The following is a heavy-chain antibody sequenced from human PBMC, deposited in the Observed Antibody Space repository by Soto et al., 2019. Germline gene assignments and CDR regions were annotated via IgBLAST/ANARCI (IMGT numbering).Heavy chain of an antibody. Sequence: QVHLQESGPGLVKPSETLSITCTVSGGSINNHYWSWIRQPPEKGLEWIGYIYYTGSTNYNPSLKSRVTMSVDTSKNQFSLNLTSLTAADTAIYYCARANWYSEYWGQGTLVTVSS. CDR3: ARANWYSEY. CDR1: GGSINNHY. D-gene: IGHD7-27*01. CDR2: IYYTGST. V-gene: IGHV4-59*11. J-gene: IGHJ4*02.